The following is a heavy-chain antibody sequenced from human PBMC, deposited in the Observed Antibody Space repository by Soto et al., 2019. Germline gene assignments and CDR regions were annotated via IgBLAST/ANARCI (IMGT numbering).Heavy chain of an antibody. CDR2: IYYSGST. CDR3: ARVKYDFWSGSYSYGMDV. CDR1: GGSISSGGYY. J-gene: IGHJ6*04. Sequence: PSETLSLTCTVSGGSISSGGYYWSWIRQHPGKGLEWIGYIYYSGSTYYNPSLKSRVTISVDTSKNQFSLKLSSVTAADTAVYNCARVKYDFWSGSYSYGMDVWGKGTTVTVSS. V-gene: IGHV4-31*03. D-gene: IGHD3-3*01.